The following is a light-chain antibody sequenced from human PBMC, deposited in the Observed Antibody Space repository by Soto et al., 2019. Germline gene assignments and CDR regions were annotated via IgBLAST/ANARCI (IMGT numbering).Light chain of an antibody. CDR2: LGS. CDR1: QSLLHSNGYNY. Sequence: DIVMTQSPLSLPVTPGEPSSISCRSSQSLLHSNGYNYLDWYLQKPGQSPQLLIYLGSNRASGVPVRFRGVGAGTDFTLTISDLEPEDFAFYYCQQRKSWPITFGTGTKVDIK. J-gene: IGKJ3*01. CDR3: QQRKSWPIT. V-gene: IGKV2-28*01.